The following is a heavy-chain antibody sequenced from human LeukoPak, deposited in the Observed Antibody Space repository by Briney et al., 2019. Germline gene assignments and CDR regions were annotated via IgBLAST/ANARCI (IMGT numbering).Heavy chain of an antibody. J-gene: IGHJ4*02. CDR3: AAIVVVPAAIDY. Sequence: PSQTLSLTCTVSGGSISSDAYCWSWIRQHPGKGLEWIGYISYSGSTYYNPSLKSRVTIPVDTSKNQFSLKLSSVTAADTAVYYCAAIVVVPAAIDYWGQGTLVTVSS. CDR2: ISYSGST. CDR1: GGSISSDAYC. V-gene: IGHV4-31*03. D-gene: IGHD2-2*01.